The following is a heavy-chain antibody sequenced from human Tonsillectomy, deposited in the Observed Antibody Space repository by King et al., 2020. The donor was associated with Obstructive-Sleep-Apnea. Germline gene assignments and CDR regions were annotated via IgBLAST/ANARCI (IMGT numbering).Heavy chain of an antibody. D-gene: IGHD6-13*01. Sequence: VQLVESGGGLVQPGRSLRLSCAASGFTFDDYAMHWVRQAPGKGLEWVSGISWNSGSIGYADSVKGRFTISRDNAKNSLYLQMNSLRAEETALYYCAKDNSAAGGKNFDYWGQGTLVTVSS. CDR2: ISWNSGSI. J-gene: IGHJ4*02. CDR3: AKDNSAAGGKNFDY. CDR1: GFTFDDYA. V-gene: IGHV3-9*01.